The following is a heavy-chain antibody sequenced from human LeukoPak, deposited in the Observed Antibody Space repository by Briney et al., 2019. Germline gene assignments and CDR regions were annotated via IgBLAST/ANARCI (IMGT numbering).Heavy chain of an antibody. CDR1: GFTFDDYG. D-gene: IGHD3-10*01. Sequence: GGSLRLSCAASGFTFDDYGMSWVRQAPGKGLEWVSGINWNGGSTGYADSVKGRFTISRDNAKNSLYLQMNSLRAEDTALYHCARVAPYYYGSGSYQIARYYYYYYMDVWGKGTTVTVSS. V-gene: IGHV3-20*01. J-gene: IGHJ6*03. CDR3: ARVAPYYYGSGSYQIARYYYYYYMDV. CDR2: INWNGGST.